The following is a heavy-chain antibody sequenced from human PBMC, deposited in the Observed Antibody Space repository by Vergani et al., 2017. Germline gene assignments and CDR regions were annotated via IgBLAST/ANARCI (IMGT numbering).Heavy chain of an antibody. CDR2: ISGSGGST. Sequence: EVQLLESGGGLVQPGGSLRLSCAASGFTFSSYAMSWVRQAPGKGLEWVSAISGSGGSTYYADSVKGRFTISRDNSKNTLYLQMNSLRAEDTAVYYCATGQTSPDFWSGYYLRPVDYWGQGTLVTVSS. D-gene: IGHD3-3*01. CDR3: ATGQTSPDFWSGYYLRPVDY. V-gene: IGHV3-23*01. J-gene: IGHJ4*02. CDR1: GFTFSSYA.